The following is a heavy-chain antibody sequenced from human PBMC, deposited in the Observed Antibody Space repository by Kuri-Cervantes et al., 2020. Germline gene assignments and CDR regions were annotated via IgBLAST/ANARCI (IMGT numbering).Heavy chain of an antibody. Sequence: GESLKISCAASGFTFSSYAMHWVRQAPGKGLEWVAVIWYDGSNKYYADSVKGRFTISRDNSKNTLYLQMNSLRAEDTAVYYCARDQGQWELLRAFDYWGQGTLVTVSS. V-gene: IGHV3-33*08. CDR1: GFTFSSYA. CDR2: IWYDGSNK. CDR3: ARDQGQWELLRAFDY. D-gene: IGHD1-26*01. J-gene: IGHJ4*02.